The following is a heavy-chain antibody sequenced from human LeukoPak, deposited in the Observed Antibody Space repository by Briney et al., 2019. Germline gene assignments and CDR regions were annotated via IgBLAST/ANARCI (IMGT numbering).Heavy chain of an antibody. Sequence: KASETLSLTCAVYGGSFSGYYWSWIRQPPGKGLEWIGEINHSGSTNYNPSLKSRVTISVDTSKNQFSLKLSSVPAADTAVYYCARRAWYYYDSSGYYSWDYWGQGTLVTVSS. D-gene: IGHD3-22*01. CDR1: GGSFSGYY. CDR2: INHSGST. J-gene: IGHJ4*02. V-gene: IGHV4-34*01. CDR3: ARRAWYYYDSSGYYSWDY.